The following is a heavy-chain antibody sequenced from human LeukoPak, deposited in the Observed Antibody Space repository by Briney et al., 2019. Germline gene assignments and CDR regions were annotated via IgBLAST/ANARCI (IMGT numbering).Heavy chain of an antibody. CDR2: MNPNSGNT. D-gene: IGHD1-26*01. V-gene: IGHV1-8*01. CDR3: ARGFSRGGPGYYYYYGMDV. Sequence: VASVKVSCKASGYTFTSYDINWVRQATGQGLEWMGWMNPNSGNTGYAQKFQGRVTMTRNTSISTAYMELSSLRSEDTAVYYCARGFSRGGPGYYYYYGMDVWGQGTTVTVSS. J-gene: IGHJ6*02. CDR1: GYTFTSYD.